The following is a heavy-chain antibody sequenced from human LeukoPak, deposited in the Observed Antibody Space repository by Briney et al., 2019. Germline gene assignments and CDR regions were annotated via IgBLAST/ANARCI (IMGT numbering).Heavy chain of an antibody. Sequence: SETLSLTCAVHGGSFSGYYWTWIRQPPGEGPEWIGEINYGGSTSYKPSLKSRVTTSVDTSKNQFSLKLSSVTAADTAVYYCAREGGYNQPPGYWGQGTLVAVSS. D-gene: IGHD5-24*01. V-gene: IGHV4-34*01. CDR1: GGSFSGYY. J-gene: IGHJ4*02. CDR3: AREGGYNQPPGY. CDR2: INYGGST.